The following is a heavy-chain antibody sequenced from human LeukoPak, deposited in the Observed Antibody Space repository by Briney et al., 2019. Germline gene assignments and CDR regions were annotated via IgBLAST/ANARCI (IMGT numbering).Heavy chain of an antibody. V-gene: IGHV3-23*01. CDR1: GFTFSSYS. CDR2: ISGSGGST. J-gene: IGHJ5*02. D-gene: IGHD3-22*01. CDR3: AKRGEYYYDSSVFPGFDP. Sequence: PGRSLRLSCAASGFTFSSYSMNWVRQAPGKGLEWVSAISGSGGSTYYADSVKGRFTISRDNSKNTLYLQMNSLRAEDTAVYYCAKRGEYYYDSSVFPGFDPWGQGTLVTVSS.